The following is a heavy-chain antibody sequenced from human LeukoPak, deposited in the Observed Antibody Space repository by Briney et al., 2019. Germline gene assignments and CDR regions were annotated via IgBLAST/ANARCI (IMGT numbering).Heavy chain of an antibody. D-gene: IGHD3-16*01. CDR3: ARVRMGIDP. J-gene: IGHJ5*02. CDR1: GGSISSYY. V-gene: IGHV4-59*01. Sequence: SETLSLTCTVSGGSISSYYWSWIRQPPGKGLEWIGYIYYSGSTSYNPSLKSRVTISVDTSKNQFSLKLSSVTAADTAVYYCARVRMGIDPWGQGTLVTVSS. CDR2: IYYSGST.